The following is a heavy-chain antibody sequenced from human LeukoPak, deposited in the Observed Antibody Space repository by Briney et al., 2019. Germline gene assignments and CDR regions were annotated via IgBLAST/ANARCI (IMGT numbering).Heavy chain of an antibody. V-gene: IGHV4-59*12. CDR3: VRRSSGSYYIG. D-gene: IGHD3-10*01. CDR1: GGSISSYY. J-gene: IGHJ3*01. Sequence: PSETLSLTYTVSGGSISSYYWSWIRQPPGKGLEWIGYIYYSGSTNYNPSLKSRVTISVDTSKNQFSLKLSSVTAADTAVYYCVRRSSGSYYIGWGQGTMVTVSS. CDR2: IYYSGST.